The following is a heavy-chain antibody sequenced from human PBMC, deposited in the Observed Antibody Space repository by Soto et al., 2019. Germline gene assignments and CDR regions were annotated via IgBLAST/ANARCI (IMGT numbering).Heavy chain of an antibody. J-gene: IGHJ4*02. CDR3: AKRRGAGAHFDY. CDR1: GFTFSSYA. CDR2: VSIGGST. Sequence: DVQLLESGGGLVQPEGSLRLSCAASGFTFSSYAMGWVRQGPGKGLEWVAVVSIGGSTHYADSVRGRFTISRDNSKNTLSLQMNSLTAESTAVYFCAKRRGAGAHFDYWGQGALVTVSS. V-gene: IGHV3-23*01. D-gene: IGHD2-15*01.